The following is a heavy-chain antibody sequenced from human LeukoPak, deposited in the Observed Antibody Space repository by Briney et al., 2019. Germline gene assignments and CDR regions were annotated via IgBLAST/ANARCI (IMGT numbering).Heavy chain of an antibody. J-gene: IGHJ3*02. CDR2: IYYSGST. V-gene: IGHV4-39*07. CDR3: AVGRINCSGGSCYIRASAPRGAFDI. Sequence: PSETLSLTCTVSGGSISSSSYYWGWIRQPPGKGLEWIGSIYYSGSTYYNPSLKSRVTISVDTSKNQFSLKLSSVTAADTAVYYCAVGRINCSGGSCYIRASAPRGAFDIWGQGTMVTVSS. CDR1: GGSISSSSYY. D-gene: IGHD2-15*01.